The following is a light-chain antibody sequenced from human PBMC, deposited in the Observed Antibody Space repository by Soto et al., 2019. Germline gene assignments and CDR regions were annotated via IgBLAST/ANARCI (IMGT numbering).Light chain of an antibody. CDR3: QQYKTYMYN. J-gene: IGKJ2*01. Sequence: DIQMTQSPSTLSASVGDRVTITCRASQSIDSWLAWYQQKPGKAPKLLIYRASSLESGVPSRFSGSGSGTEFTLTISSLQPDEFATYYCQQYKTYMYNFAQGTKLEIK. CDR2: RAS. V-gene: IGKV1-5*03. CDR1: QSIDSW.